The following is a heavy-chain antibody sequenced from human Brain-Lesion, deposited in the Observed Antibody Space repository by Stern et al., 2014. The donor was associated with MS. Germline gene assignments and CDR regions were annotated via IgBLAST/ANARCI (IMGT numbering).Heavy chain of an antibody. Sequence: QLVESGSGLVKPSQTLSLTCAVSGGSISSGDYSWSWIRQPPGKSLEWIGYIVHSGSTSYNPSLKSRVSISVDRSKTQFSLKLSSVTAADTAMYYCARIFGGNFDNWGQGTLVTVSS. CDR1: GGSISSGDYS. V-gene: IGHV4-30-2*01. CDR2: IVHSGST. J-gene: IGHJ4*02. D-gene: IGHD4-23*01. CDR3: ARIFGGNFDN.